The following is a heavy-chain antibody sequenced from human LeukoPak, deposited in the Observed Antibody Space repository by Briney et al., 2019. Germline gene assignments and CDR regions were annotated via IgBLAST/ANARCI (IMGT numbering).Heavy chain of an antibody. V-gene: IGHV3-23*01. Sequence: GGSLRLSCAASGFTFSSYAMSWVRQAPGKGLEWVSAISGSGGSTYYADSVKGRFTISRDNFKNTLYLQMNSLRAEDTAVYYCARGLAELLLLDYFDYWGQGTLVTVSS. CDR1: GFTFSSYA. J-gene: IGHJ4*02. D-gene: IGHD2-15*01. CDR3: ARGLAELLLLDYFDY. CDR2: ISGSGGST.